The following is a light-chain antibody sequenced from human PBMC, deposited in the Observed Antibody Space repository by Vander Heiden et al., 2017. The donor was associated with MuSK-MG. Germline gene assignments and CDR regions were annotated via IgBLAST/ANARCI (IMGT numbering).Light chain of an antibody. CDR2: KAA. V-gene: IGKV1-5*03. CDR1: QSISSW. Sequence: DLQMTHCPSTLSASVGDRVTITCRASQSISSWLASYQQKPGKAPKLLIYKAASLESAALSRFSGSRSARAFTLSIISLLPADFATYYCHQEYGCAFTFGQGTRLEMK. CDR3: HQEYGCAFT. J-gene: IGKJ2*01.